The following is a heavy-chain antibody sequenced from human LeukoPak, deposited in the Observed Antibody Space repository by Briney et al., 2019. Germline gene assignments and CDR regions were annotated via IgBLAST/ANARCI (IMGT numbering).Heavy chain of an antibody. V-gene: IGHV3-21*01. J-gene: IGHJ4*02. CDR1: GFTFSSYS. D-gene: IGHD6-19*01. Sequence: GGSLRLSCAASGFTFSSYSMNWVRQAPGKGLEWVSSISSSSSSYIYYADSVKGRFTISRDNAKNSLYLQMNSLGAEDTAVYYCARDVVQWLFSGDYWGQGTLVTVSS. CDR3: ARDVVQWLFSGDY. CDR2: ISSSSSSYI.